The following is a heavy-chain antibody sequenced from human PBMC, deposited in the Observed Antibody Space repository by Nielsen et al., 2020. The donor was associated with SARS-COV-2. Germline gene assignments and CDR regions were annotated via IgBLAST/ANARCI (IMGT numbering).Heavy chain of an antibody. J-gene: IGHJ4*02. CDR3: ARDRPGYCSGGSCYRAFDY. CDR2: IYYSGST. D-gene: IGHD2-15*01. V-gene: IGHV4-31*03. CDR1: GGSISSGGYY. Sequence: SETLSLTCTVSGGSISSGGYYWSWIRQHPGKGLEWIGYIYYSGSTYYNPSLKSRVTISVDTSKNQFSLKLSPVTAADTAVYYCARDRPGYCSGGSCYRAFDYWGQGTLVTVSS.